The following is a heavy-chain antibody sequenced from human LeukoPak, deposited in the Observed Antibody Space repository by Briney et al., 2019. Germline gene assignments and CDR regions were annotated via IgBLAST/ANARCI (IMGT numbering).Heavy chain of an antibody. CDR2: IIPIFGIA. J-gene: IGHJ3*02. V-gene: IGHV1-69*10. D-gene: IGHD1-26*01. Sequence: ASVNVSFKASGGTFINYAISWVGQAPGQGGEWMGRIIPIFGIANYAQKFQGRVTITADKSTSTAYMELSSLRSEDTAVYYCARGGNGIVGARFDICGQGTMVTVSS. CDR1: GGTFINYA. CDR3: ARGGNGIVGARFDI.